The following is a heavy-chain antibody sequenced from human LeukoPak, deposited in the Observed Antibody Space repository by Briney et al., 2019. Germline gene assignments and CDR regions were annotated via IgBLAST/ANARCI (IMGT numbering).Heavy chain of an antibody. CDR2: IYYSGST. J-gene: IGHJ4*02. D-gene: IGHD4-17*01. V-gene: IGHV4-39*01. CDR1: GGSISSSSYY. Sequence: PSETLSLTCTVSGGSISSSSYYWGWIRQPPGKGLEWIGSIYYSGSTYYNPSLKSRVTISVDTSKNQFSLKLSSVTAADTAVYYCAHIYGDYDSFLDYWGQGTLVTVSS. CDR3: AHIYGDYDSFLDY.